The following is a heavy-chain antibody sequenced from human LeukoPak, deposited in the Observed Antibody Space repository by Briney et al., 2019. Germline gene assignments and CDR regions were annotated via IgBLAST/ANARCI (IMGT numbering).Heavy chain of an antibody. CDR3: AKGLGYYDGASHEGFDM. Sequence: PGGPLRLSCGASGISISNSLMNWVRQPPGKGLEWVSGIGASSGRTNYADSVKGRFTISRDNSKNTLFLQMDSLRAEDTAIYYCAKGLGYYDGASHEGFDMWGQGIMVTVSS. J-gene: IGHJ3*02. D-gene: IGHD3-16*01. CDR1: GISISNSL. CDR2: IGASSGRT. V-gene: IGHV3-23*01.